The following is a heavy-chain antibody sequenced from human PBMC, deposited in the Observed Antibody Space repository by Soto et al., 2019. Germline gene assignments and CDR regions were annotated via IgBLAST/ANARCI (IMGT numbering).Heavy chain of an antibody. CDR3: ARNCGAGCYPPSDALDL. D-gene: IGHD2-15*01. J-gene: IGHJ3*01. V-gene: IGHV3-48*03. CDR2: ISSSGGTI. Sequence: GGSLRLSCTASGLTFSSYEMHWVRQAPGKGLEWLCRISSSGGTIYYADSVKGRFTISRDNAKKILYGEMKGLSDEDTALYYCARNCGAGCYPPSDALDLWGQGTMVTVSS. CDR1: GLTFSSYE.